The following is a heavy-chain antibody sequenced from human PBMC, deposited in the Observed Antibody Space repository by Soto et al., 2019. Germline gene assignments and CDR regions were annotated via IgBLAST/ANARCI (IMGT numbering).Heavy chain of an antibody. CDR2: IYYSGST. V-gene: IGHV4-61*01. CDR1: GGSVSSGSYY. Sequence: QVQLQESGPGLVKPSETLSLTCTVSGGSVSSGSYYWSWIRQPPGKGLEWIGYIYYSGSTNYNPSLQSRVTISVDKSKNQCSLKLSSVTAADTAVYYCAREGDYGSGSSPTNPPDYWGQGPLVTVSS. J-gene: IGHJ4*02. D-gene: IGHD3-10*01. CDR3: AREGDYGSGSSPTNPPDY.